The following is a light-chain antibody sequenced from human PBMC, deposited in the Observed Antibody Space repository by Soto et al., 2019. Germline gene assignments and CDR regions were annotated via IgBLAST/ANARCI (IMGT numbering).Light chain of an antibody. J-gene: IGLJ3*02. CDR2: LEGSGSY. CDR1: SGHSSYI. CDR3: ETWDSNTHTV. Sequence: QLVLTQSSSASASLGSSVKLTCTLSSGHSSYIIAWHQQQPGKAPRYLMKLEGSGSYNKGSGVPDRFSGSSSGADRNLTSSNPQREVEDDYRCETWDSNTHTVFGGGTKLTVL. V-gene: IGLV4-60*02.